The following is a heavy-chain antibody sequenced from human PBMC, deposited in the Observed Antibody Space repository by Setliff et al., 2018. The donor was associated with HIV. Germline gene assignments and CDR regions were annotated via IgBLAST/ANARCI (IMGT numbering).Heavy chain of an antibody. J-gene: IGHJ6*04. CDR2: IDWDDDK. D-gene: IGHD5-12*01. Sequence: SGPTLVNPPQTLTVTCTFSGFSLSTSGMCMSWIRQPPGKALEWLARIDWDDDKYYSTSLKTRLTISKDTSKNQVVLTMTNMDPVDTATYYCARIFGNIEATAFEGVWGKGTTVTVSS. V-gene: IGHV2-70*11. CDR3: ARIFGNIEATAFEGV. CDR1: GFSLSTSGMC.